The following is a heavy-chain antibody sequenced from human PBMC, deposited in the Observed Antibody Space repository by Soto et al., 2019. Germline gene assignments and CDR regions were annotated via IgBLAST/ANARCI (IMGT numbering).Heavy chain of an antibody. CDR2: IRSNIYDGTT. V-gene: IGHV3-49*05. CDR1: GFTFRDYA. Sequence: EVQLVESGGGLVKPGRSLRLSCIASGFTFRDYAISWFRQAPGKVLQWVSFIRSNIYDGTTEYAASVKDRFSISRDDSKTIAYLQMDSLKTEDTGVYYCTRVSPDCSDGSCYPLNCGQGTLVTVSS. D-gene: IGHD2-15*01. J-gene: IGHJ4*02. CDR3: TRVSPDCSDGSCYPLN.